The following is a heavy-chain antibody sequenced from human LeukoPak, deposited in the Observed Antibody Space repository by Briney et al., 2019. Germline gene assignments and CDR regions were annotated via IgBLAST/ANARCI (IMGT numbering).Heavy chain of an antibody. CDR2: INHSGST. CDR1: GGSFGAYY. D-gene: IGHD2-15*01. V-gene: IGHV4-34*01. Sequence: SETLSLTCAVYGGSFGAYYWSWIRQPPGKGLEWIGEINHSGSTNYNPSLKSRVTISVDTSKNQFSLKLSSVTAADTAVYYCARAPVLNYYYGMDVWGQGTTVTVSS. CDR3: ARAPVLNYYYGMDV. J-gene: IGHJ6*02.